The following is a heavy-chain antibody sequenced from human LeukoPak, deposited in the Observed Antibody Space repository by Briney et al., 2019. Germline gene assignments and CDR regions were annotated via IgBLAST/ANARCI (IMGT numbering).Heavy chain of an antibody. V-gene: IGHV3-30*04. CDR2: ISYVGSNK. CDR3: ARHHYGSGSDDAFDI. J-gene: IGHJ3*02. CDR1: GFTFSSYA. Sequence: GRSLRLSCAASGFTFSSYAMHWVRQAPGKGLEWVAVISYVGSNKYYADSVKGRFTISRDNSKNTLYLQMNSLRAEDTAVYYCARHHYGSGSDDAFDIWGQGTMVTVSS. D-gene: IGHD3-10*01.